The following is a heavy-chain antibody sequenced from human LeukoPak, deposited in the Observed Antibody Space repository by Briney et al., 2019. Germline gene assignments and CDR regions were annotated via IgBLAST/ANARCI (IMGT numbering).Heavy chain of an antibody. J-gene: IGHJ5*02. CDR1: GFTFTSYW. CDR3: ARIYLKMASAS. D-gene: IGHD2-8*01. V-gene: IGHV3-7*01. CDR2: IKEDGSEK. Sequence: GGSLRLSCAASGFTFTSYWMSWVRQAPGKGLEWVANIKEDGSEKYYVDSVKGRFTISRDNAKNSVSLQMNSLRAEDTAIYYCARIYLKMASASWGQGTLVTVSS.